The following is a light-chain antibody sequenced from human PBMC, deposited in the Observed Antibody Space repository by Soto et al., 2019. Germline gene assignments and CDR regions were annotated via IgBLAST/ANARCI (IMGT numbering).Light chain of an antibody. J-gene: IGKJ5*01. CDR3: QQYNIWPPIT. V-gene: IGKV3-15*01. CDR1: QSVTTN. CDR2: GAS. Sequence: EIVMTQSPATLSVSPGDRVTLSCRASQSVTTNLAWYQQKPGQAPRLLIYGASTRAPRIPARFSGSGSVTEFTLTINSLQSEDFAVYYCQQYNIWPPITFGQGTRLEIK.